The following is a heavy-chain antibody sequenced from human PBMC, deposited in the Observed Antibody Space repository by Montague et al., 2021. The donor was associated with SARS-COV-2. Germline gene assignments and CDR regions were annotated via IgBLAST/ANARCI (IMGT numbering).Heavy chain of an antibody. D-gene: IGHD4-17*01. J-gene: IGHJ5*02. Sequence: SETLSLTYTVSGDSTSCPNCYWGWIRQAPGKGLDWIGTIYNSGTTYYNPSLKSRLTISIDTSKNQFSLKITSVTAADTAVYYCARHRNYGDHSLDNWFHPWGQGTLVTVSS. V-gene: IGHV4-39*01. CDR2: IYNSGTT. CDR3: ARHRNYGDHSLDNWFHP. CDR1: GDSTSCPNCY.